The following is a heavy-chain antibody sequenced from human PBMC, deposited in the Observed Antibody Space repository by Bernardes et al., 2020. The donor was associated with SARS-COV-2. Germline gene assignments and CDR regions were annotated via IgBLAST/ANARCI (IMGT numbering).Heavy chain of an antibody. Sequence: GGSLRLSCAASAFTFDDYGMHWVRQAPGKGPEWVSGISWNSGVKDYVESVKGRFTISRDNAKNSLYLQMNSLRAEDTALYYCARRAGSARSGTYYGGFDIWGQGTMVTVSS. CDR1: AFTFDDYG. CDR3: ARRAGSARSGTYYGGFDI. CDR2: ISWNSGVK. J-gene: IGHJ3*02. V-gene: IGHV3-9*01. D-gene: IGHD3-10*01.